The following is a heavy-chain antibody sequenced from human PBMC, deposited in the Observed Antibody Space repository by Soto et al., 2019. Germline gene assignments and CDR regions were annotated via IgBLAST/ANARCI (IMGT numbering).Heavy chain of an antibody. CDR2: IYHSGST. CDR3: ARGDDYLGY. Sequence: QVQLQESGPGLVKPSGTLSLTCAVSGCSISSSNCWSWVCPPPGKGREGSGEIYHSGSTNYNPSLKNRVTISVDKSKNQFYLKLSYVTAEDTAVYYCARGDDYLGYWGQGTLVTVSS. CDR1: GCSISSSNC. J-gene: IGHJ4*02. V-gene: IGHV4-4*02.